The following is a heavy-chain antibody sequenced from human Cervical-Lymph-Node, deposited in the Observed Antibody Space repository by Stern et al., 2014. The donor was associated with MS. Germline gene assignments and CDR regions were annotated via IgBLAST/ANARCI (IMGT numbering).Heavy chain of an antibody. CDR3: ARDHFTTSLDV. Sequence: QLQLQESGPGLVKPSQTLLLPCTASGGSISSDNYYWTWIRPPTGKGLEAIGCIYYSGTTYYNPSLKIRVSITVDTSQTLFSLRLSSVTAADTAVYYCARDHFTTSLDVWGHGTTVTVS. J-gene: IGHJ6*02. V-gene: IGHV4-30-4*08. CDR1: GGSISSDNYY. CDR2: IYYSGTT. D-gene: IGHD3-22*01.